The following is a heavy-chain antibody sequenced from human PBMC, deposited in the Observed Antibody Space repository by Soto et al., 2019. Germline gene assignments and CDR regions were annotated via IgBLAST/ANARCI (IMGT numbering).Heavy chain of an antibody. D-gene: IGHD1-26*01. CDR3: ARLSGSYYYYYYGMDV. CDR2: IYPGDSDT. V-gene: IGHV5-51*01. J-gene: IGHJ6*02. Sequence: GESLKISGKGSGYSFTSYWIGWVRQMPGKGLEWMGIIYPGDSDTRYSPSFQGQVTISADKSISTAYLQWSSLKASDTAMYYCARLSGSYYYYYYGMDVWGQGTTVTVSS. CDR1: GYSFTSYW.